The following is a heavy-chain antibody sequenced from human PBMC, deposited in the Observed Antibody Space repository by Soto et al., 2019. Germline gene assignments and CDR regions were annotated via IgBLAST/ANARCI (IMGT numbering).Heavy chain of an antibody. J-gene: IGHJ4*02. CDR2: INSDGTSA. V-gene: IGHV3-74*01. D-gene: IGHD1-26*01. Sequence: EVQLVESGGGLVKPGGSLRLSCAASGFTFSNAWMSWVRQAPGKGLEWVGRINSDGTSAYYADSVQGRFTISRDNAKNTLFLQMNSLRAEDTAVYYCARDVWWGKSYFDYWGQGNLVTVSS. CDR1: GFTFSNAW. CDR3: ARDVWWGKSYFDY.